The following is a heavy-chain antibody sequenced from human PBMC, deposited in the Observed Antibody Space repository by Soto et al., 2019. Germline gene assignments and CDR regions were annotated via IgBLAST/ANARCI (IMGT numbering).Heavy chain of an antibody. CDR3: AMSPINMVGPDF. CDR1: GYSFTSYD. V-gene: IGHV1-8*01. J-gene: IGHJ4*02. Sequence: QVQLVQSGAEVKKPGASVKVSCKASGYSFTSYDFSWVRQATGQGLEWMGWMNPYSGNTATAQKFQGRVTMTLNTYTSTVYMELGSLISEDTAIYYCAMSPINMVGPDFWGKGTLVTVTS. D-gene: IGHD2-15*01. CDR2: MNPYSGNT.